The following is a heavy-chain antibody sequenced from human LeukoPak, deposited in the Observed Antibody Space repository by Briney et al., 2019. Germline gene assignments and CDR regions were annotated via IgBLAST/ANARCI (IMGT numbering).Heavy chain of an antibody. J-gene: IGHJ4*02. CDR2: IYDSGST. V-gene: IGHV4-59*01. D-gene: IGHD2-21*01. CDR3: ARDEPPYRGDTNCCAFDS. Sequence: SETLSLTCTVSGASINSYYWSWIRQPPGKGLEWIGHIYDSGSTTYNPSLKSRVTISVDTSKNQFSLKLNSVTAADTAVYYCARDEPPYRGDTNCCAFDSWGQGTLVTVSS. CDR1: GASINSYY.